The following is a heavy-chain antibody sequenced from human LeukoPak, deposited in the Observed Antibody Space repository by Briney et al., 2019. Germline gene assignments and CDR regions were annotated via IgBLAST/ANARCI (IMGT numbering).Heavy chain of an antibody. CDR3: AKMSNQLLYALNWFDP. D-gene: IGHD2-2*02. CDR1: GFTFSSYA. J-gene: IGHJ5*02. Sequence: PGGSLRLSCAASGFTFSSYAMSWVRQAPGKGLEWVSAISGSGGSTYYADSVKGRFTISRDNSKNTLYLQMNSLRAEDTAVYYCAKMSNQLLYALNWFDPWGQGTLVTVSS. CDR2: ISGSGGST. V-gene: IGHV3-23*01.